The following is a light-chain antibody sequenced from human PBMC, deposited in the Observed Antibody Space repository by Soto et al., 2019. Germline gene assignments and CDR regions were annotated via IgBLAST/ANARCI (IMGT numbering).Light chain of an antibody. CDR2: AAS. CDR1: QDISNY. CDR3: QKYNSAPQT. J-gene: IGKJ1*01. V-gene: IGKV1-27*01. Sequence: DIRMTQSPSSLSASVGDRVTVTCRASQDISNYLAWYQQKPGKVPTLLIYAASTLQSGVPSRFSGSGSGTDFTLTISSFHPEDVAIYYCQKYNSAPQTFGQGTKVDIK.